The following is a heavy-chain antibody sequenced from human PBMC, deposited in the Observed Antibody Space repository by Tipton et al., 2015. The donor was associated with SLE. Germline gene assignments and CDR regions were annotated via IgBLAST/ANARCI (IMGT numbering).Heavy chain of an antibody. CDR3: AREVIAVSDSDAFDI. Sequence: SLRLSCAASGFTFSGYAMSWVRQAPGKGLECVSAISGSGGSTYYADSVKGRFTISRDNSRNTLYLQMNSLRAEDTAVYFCAREVIAVSDSDAFDIWGQGTVVTVSS. J-gene: IGHJ3*02. CDR2: ISGSGGST. D-gene: IGHD2-21*01. CDR1: GFTFSGYA. V-gene: IGHV3-23*01.